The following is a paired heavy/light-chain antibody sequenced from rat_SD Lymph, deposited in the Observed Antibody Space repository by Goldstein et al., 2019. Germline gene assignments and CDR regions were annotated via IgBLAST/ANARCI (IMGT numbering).Heavy chain of an antibody. D-gene: IGHD4-3*01. CDR1: GFTFSNYG. CDR2: ISYDGSST. J-gene: IGHJ2*01. Sequence: EVQLVESGGGLVQPGRSMKLSCAASGFTFSNYGMAWVRQAPTKGLEWVATISYDGSSTYYRDSVKGRFTISRDNAKSTLYLQMNSLRSEDTATYYCTRPGVVHYFDYWGQGVMVTVSS. V-gene: IGHV5-29*01. CDR3: TRPGVVHYFDY.
Light chain of an antibody. CDR3: EQYYDTPLT. Sequence: DIVMTQTPSSQAVSAGEKVTMSCKSSQSLLYSENKKNYLAWYQQKPGQSPKLLISWASTRESGVPDRFIGSGSGTDFTLTISSVQAEDLAVYYCEQYYDTPLTFGSGTKLEIK. CDR1: QSLLYSENKKNY. V-gene: IGKV8S4*01. CDR2: WAS. J-gene: IGKJ5*01.